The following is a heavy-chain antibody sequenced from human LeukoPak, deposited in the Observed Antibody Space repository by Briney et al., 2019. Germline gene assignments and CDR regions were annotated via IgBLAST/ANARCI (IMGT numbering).Heavy chain of an antibody. Sequence: GGSLRLSCAASGFTFSSYAMSWVRQAPGKGLEWVSAISGSGGSTYYADSVKGRLTISRDNSKNTLYLQMNSLRAEDTAVYYCAKRAFYGSGSYNGMDVWGQGTTVTVSS. CDR1: GFTFSSYA. D-gene: IGHD3-10*01. CDR3: AKRAFYGSGSYNGMDV. V-gene: IGHV3-23*01. J-gene: IGHJ6*02. CDR2: ISGSGGST.